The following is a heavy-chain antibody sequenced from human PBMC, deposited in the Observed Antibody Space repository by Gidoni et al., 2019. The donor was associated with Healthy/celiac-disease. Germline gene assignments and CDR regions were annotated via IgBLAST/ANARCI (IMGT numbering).Heavy chain of an antibody. CDR1: GGSISSYY. CDR3: ARGPRYYYGMDV. Sequence: QVQLQESGPGLVKPSETLSLTCTVSGGSISSYYWSWIRQPPGKGLEWIGYIYYSGSTNYNPSLKSRVTISVDTSKNQFSLKLSSVTAADTAVYYCARGPRYYYGMDVWGQGTTVTVSS. J-gene: IGHJ6*02. CDR2: IYYSGST. V-gene: IGHV4-59*01.